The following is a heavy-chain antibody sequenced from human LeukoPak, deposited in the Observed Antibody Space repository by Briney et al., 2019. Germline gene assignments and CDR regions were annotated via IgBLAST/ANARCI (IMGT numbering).Heavy chain of an antibody. V-gene: IGHV1-18*01. CDR1: GYTFTSYG. CDR2: ISAYNGNT. CDR3: ARGLGILGATTGLFDY. Sequence: ASVKVSCKASGYTFTSYGISWVRQAPGHGVEWMGWISAYNGNTNYAQKLQGRVTMTTDTSTSTAYMELRSLRSDDTAVYYCARGLGILGATTGLFDYWGQGTLVTVSS. D-gene: IGHD1-26*01. J-gene: IGHJ4*02.